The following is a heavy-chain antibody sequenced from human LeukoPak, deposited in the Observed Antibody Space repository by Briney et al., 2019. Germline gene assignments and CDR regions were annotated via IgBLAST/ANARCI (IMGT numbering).Heavy chain of an antibody. V-gene: IGHV5-51*01. CDR2: IYPGDSET. D-gene: IGHD4-17*01. Sequence: GESLQISCKGSGYSFTSYWIGWVRQVPGKGLEWMGIIYPGDSETRYSPSFQGQVTISADKSISTAYLQWSSLKASDTAMYYCARFSVNYYYYYGMDVWGQGTTVTVSS. CDR3: ARFSVNYYYYYGMDV. CDR1: GYSFTSYW. J-gene: IGHJ6*02.